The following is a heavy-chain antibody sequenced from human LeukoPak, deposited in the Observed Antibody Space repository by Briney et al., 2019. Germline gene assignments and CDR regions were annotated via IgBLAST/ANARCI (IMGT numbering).Heavy chain of an antibody. J-gene: IGHJ4*02. Sequence: GGSLRLSCAASGFTFSTYAMSWVRQAPGQGLEWVSSINGDGDSIYYAESVKGRFTVSRDNSKNTLYLQMDSLRAEDTAVYYCAKRPDCSTTNCFRFEYWGQGTLVTVSS. D-gene: IGHD2-2*01. CDR1: GFTFSTYA. CDR2: INGDGDSI. V-gene: IGHV3-23*01. CDR3: AKRPDCSTTNCFRFEY.